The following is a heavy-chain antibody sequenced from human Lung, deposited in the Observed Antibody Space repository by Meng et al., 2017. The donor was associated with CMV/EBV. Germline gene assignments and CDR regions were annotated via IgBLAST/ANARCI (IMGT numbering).Heavy chain of an antibody. J-gene: IGHJ4*02. Sequence: QLRLQESGPGQVQPSETLSLTCSVSGGSISSSSYYWGWIRQSPGKGLEWIGSIYFSGNTYYNPSLKSRVTMSVGTAQNKFSLTLRSVTAADTAVYYCVTETGYNYDNWGQGALVTVSS. CDR3: VTETGYNYDN. CDR1: GGSISSSSYY. CDR2: IYFSGNT. V-gene: IGHV4-39*07. D-gene: IGHD5-24*01.